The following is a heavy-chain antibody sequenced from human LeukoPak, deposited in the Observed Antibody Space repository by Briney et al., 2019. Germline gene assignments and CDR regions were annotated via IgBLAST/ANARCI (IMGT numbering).Heavy chain of an antibody. J-gene: IGHJ4*02. V-gene: IGHV3-48*03. D-gene: IGHD4-23*01. CDR1: GFTFSSYE. Sequence: QPGGSLRLSCAASGFTFSSYEMNWVRQAPGKGLEWVSYISSSDSTIYYADSVKGRFTISRDNAKNSLYLQMNSLRAEDTAVYYCARDYGGSSPFDYWGQGTLVTVSS. CDR3: ARDYGGSSPFDY. CDR2: ISSSDSTI.